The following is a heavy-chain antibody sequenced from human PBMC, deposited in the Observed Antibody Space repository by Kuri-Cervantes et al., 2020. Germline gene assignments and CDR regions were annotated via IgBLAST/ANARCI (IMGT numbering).Heavy chain of an antibody. CDR1: GFTLSSYW. CDR2: SNSDGSRI. J-gene: IGHJ5*02. Sequence: GESLKISCAASGFTLSSYWMHWVRQAPGKGLVWVSRSNSDGSRISFADSVKGRFTISRDSAKNTLYLQMNSLRAEDTAVYYCARSDWFDPWGQGTLGTVSS. V-gene: IGHV3-74*01. CDR3: ARSDWFDP.